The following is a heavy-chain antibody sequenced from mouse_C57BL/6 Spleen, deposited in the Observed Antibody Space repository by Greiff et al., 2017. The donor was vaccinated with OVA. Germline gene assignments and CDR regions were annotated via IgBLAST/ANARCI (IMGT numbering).Heavy chain of an antibody. CDR3: AGNSWDVGFAY. Sequence: VQLQQSGPGLVQPSQTLSISCTASGFSLTSYGVHWVRQSPGKGLEWLGVIWSGGSTDYNAAFISRLSISTENSTCQVFFKMNSLQADDTAIYYCAGNSWDVGFAYWGQGTLVTVSA. J-gene: IGHJ3*01. V-gene: IGHV2-2*01. CDR1: GFSLTSYG. D-gene: IGHD4-1*01. CDR2: IWSGGST.